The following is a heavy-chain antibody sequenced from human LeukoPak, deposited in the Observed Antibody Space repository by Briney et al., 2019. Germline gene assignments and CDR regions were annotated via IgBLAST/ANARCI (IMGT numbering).Heavy chain of an antibody. D-gene: IGHD2-15*01. CDR3: ARVVPGSLQTGYCSGGSCYPHAFDI. V-gene: IGHV7-4-1*02. Sequence: ASVKVSCKASGYTFTSYAMNWVRQAPGQGLEWMGWINTNTGNPTYAQGFTGRFVFSLDTSVSTAYLQISSLKAEDTAVYYCARVVPGSLQTGYCSGGSCYPHAFDIWGQGTMVTVSS. CDR1: GYTFTSYA. J-gene: IGHJ3*02. CDR2: INTNTGNP.